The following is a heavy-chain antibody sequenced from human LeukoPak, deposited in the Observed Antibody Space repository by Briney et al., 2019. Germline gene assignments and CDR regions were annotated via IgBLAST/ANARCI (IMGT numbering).Heavy chain of an antibody. V-gene: IGHV1-8*03. CDR3: ARGLGAGATNWFDP. CDR1: GYTFTSYG. Sequence: ASVKVSCKASGYTFTSYGISWVRQAPGQGLEWMGWMNPYNDNAGYAQKFQGRVTLTRNTSISTAYMELSSLRSEDTAVYYCARGLGAGATNWFDPWGQGTLVTVSS. J-gene: IGHJ5*02. D-gene: IGHD1-26*01. CDR2: MNPYNDNA.